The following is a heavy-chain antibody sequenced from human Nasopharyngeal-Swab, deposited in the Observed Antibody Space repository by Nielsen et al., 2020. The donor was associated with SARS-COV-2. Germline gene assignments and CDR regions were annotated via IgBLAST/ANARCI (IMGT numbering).Heavy chain of an antibody. CDR3: ARARGSSGYYYDYYYYMDV. D-gene: IGHD3-22*01. J-gene: IGHJ6*03. V-gene: IGHV3-23*01. CDR2: ISGSGGST. Sequence: GESLQISCAASGFTFSSYAMSWVRQAPGKGLEWVSAISGSGGSTYYADSVKGRFTISRDNSKNTLYLQMNSLRAEDTAVYYCARARGSSGYYYDYYYYMDVWGKGTTVTVSS. CDR1: GFTFSSYA.